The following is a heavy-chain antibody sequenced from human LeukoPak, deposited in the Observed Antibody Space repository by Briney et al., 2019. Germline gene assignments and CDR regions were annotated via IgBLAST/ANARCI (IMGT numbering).Heavy chain of an antibody. CDR1: DDSITTYY. CDR2: IIYSGST. V-gene: IGHV4-59*01. D-gene: IGHD6-19*01. J-gene: IGHJ4*02. Sequence: PSETLSLTCTVSDDSITTYYWSWVRQPPGKGLEWVGYIIYSGSTNYNPSLKSRVSISIDTSKNQLSLKLSSVTAADTAVYYCARAKKSVAGFFDYWGQGSLVIVSS. CDR3: ARAKKSVAGFFDY.